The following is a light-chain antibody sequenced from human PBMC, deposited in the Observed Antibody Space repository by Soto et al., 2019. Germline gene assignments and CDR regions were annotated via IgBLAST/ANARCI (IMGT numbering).Light chain of an antibody. CDR3: QSYDSSLSGWV. CDR2: GNS. V-gene: IGLV1-40*01. CDR1: SSNIGAGYD. Sequence: QSVLTQPPSVSGAPGQRVTISCTGSSSNIGAGYDVHWYQQLPGTAPKLLIYGNSNRPSGVPDRFSGSKSGTSASLAITGLLAEAEAEYYCQSYDSSLSGWVLGGGTKLTVL. J-gene: IGLJ3*02.